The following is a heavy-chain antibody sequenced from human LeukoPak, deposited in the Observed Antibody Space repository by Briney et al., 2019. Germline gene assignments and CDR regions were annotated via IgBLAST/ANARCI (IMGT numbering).Heavy chain of an antibody. CDR2: IYYRGST. J-gene: IGHJ3*02. CDR3: ARRDGSGYSHSAFDI. Sequence: SETLSLTCTVSGDSISSSGYYWGWIRQPPGKGLEWIGSIYYRGSTYYNPSLKSRVTLSVDTSKRQFSLKLSSVTAADTAVYYCARRDGSGYSHSAFDIWGHGTMVTVSS. V-gene: IGHV4-39*01. D-gene: IGHD3-22*01. CDR1: GDSISSSGYY.